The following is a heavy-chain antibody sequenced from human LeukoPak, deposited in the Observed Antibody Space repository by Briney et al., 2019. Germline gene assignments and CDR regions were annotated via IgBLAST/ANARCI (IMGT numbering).Heavy chain of an antibody. CDR3: ARFSSGWYGVDY. V-gene: IGHV4-61*05. CDR2: IYYSGST. J-gene: IGHJ4*02. D-gene: IGHD6-19*01. CDR1: GGSISSSSYY. Sequence: PSETLSLTCTVSGGSISSSSYYWGWIRQPPGKGLEWIGYIYYSGSTNYNPSLKSRVTISVDTSKNQFSLKLSSVTAADTAVYYCARFSSGWYGVDYWGQGTLVTVSS.